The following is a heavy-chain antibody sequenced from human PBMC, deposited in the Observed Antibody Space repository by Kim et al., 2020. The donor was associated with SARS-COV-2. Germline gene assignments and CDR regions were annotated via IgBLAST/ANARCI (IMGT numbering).Heavy chain of an antibody. CDR2: ISAYNGNT. D-gene: IGHD3-3*01. CDR3: ARVWYYDFWSGYYPYYFDY. Sequence: ASVKVSCKASGYTFTSYGISWVRQAPGQGLEWMGWISAYNGNTNYAQKLQGRVTMTTDTSTSTAYMELRSLRSDDTAVYYCARVWYYDFWSGYYPYYFDYWGQGTLVTVSS. V-gene: IGHV1-18*01. J-gene: IGHJ4*02. CDR1: GYTFTSYG.